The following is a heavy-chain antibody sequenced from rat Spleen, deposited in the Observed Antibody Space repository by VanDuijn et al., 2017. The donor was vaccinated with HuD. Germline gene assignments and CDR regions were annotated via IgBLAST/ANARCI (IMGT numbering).Heavy chain of an antibody. Sequence: EGQLVESGGGLVQPGRSLKLSCAASGFTFSNYGMAWVRQAPTKGLEWVATISYDGASTYYRDSVKGRFTISRDNAKSTLYLQMNSLRSEDTATYYCTREDWVFDYWGQGVMVTVSS. CDR1: GFTFSNYG. J-gene: IGHJ2*01. CDR3: TREDWVFDY. CDR2: ISYDGAST. V-gene: IGHV5-29*01. D-gene: IGHD5-1*01.